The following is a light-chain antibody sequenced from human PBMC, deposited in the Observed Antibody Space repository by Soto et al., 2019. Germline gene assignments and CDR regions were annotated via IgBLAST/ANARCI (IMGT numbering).Light chain of an antibody. CDR2: DVS. CDR1: RSDVGGYNY. J-gene: IGLJ1*01. CDR3: CSYAGSHTYV. Sequence: QSGLTQPRSVSFSPGQSVTISGTGTRSDVGGYNYVSWYQQHPGKAPKFMIYDVSTRPSGVPERFSGSKSGNTASLTISGLQAEDEADYFCCSYAGSHTYVFGTGTKVTVL. V-gene: IGLV2-11*01.